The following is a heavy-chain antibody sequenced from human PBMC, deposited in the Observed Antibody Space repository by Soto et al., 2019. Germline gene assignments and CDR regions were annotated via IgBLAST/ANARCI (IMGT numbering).Heavy chain of an antibody. V-gene: IGHV1-2*04. J-gene: IGHJ4*02. CDR1: GYTFTGYY. D-gene: IGHD3-22*01. CDR2: INPNSGGT. Sequence: ASVKVSCKASGYTFTGYYMHWVRQAPGQGLEWMGWINPNSGGTNYAKKFQGWVTMTRDTSISTAYMELSRLRSDDTAVYYCARGRYDSSGYYLDYWGQGTLVTVSS. CDR3: ARGRYDSSGYYLDY.